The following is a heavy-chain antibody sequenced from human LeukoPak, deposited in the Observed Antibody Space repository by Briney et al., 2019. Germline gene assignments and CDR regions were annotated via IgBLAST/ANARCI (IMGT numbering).Heavy chain of an antibody. CDR3: AKLYSGLFDY. Sequence: SETLSLTCTVSGGSISSYYWSWIRQPAGKGLEWIGRTYTSGSTNYNASLKSRVSMSVDTSKNQFSLKLSSVTAADTAVYYCAKLYSGLFDYWGQGTLVTVSS. V-gene: IGHV4-4*07. CDR1: GGSISSYY. CDR2: TYTSGST. D-gene: IGHD1-26*01. J-gene: IGHJ4*02.